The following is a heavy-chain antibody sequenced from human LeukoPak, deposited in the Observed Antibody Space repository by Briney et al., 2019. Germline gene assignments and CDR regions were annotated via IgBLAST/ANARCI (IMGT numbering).Heavy chain of an antibody. CDR1: GFTFSNYY. D-gene: IGHD1-26*01. V-gene: IGHV3-21*01. CDR2: ISSSSTYI. CDR3: ARDQRGGTYSDY. Sequence: GGPLRLSCTTSGFTFSNYYMNWVRQAPGKGLEFVSSISSSSTYIYYADSVKGRFTISRDDAKNSLYLQMNSLRAEDTALYYCARDQRGGTYSDYWGQGALVTVSS. J-gene: IGHJ4*02.